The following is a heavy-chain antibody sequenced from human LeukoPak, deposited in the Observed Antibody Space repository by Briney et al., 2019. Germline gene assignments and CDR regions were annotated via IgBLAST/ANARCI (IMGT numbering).Heavy chain of an antibody. Sequence: SETLSLTCTVSGGSISSGGYYWSWIRQHPGKGLEWIGYTYYSGSTYYNPSLKSRVTISVDTSKNQFSLKLSSVTAADTAVYYCAAAYYYDSSGTFEGLGYFDYWGQGTLVTVSS. CDR3: AAAYYYDSSGTFEGLGYFDY. CDR1: GGSISSGGYY. V-gene: IGHV4-31*03. J-gene: IGHJ4*02. D-gene: IGHD3-22*01. CDR2: TYYSGST.